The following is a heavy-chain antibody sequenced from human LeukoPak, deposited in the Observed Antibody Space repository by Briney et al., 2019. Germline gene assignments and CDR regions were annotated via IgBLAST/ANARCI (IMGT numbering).Heavy chain of an antibody. CDR1: GYTFTGYY. V-gene: IGHV1-69-2*01. D-gene: IGHD2-15*01. CDR2: VDPEDGET. J-gene: IGHJ4*02. Sequence: GASVKVSCKASGYTFTGYYMHWVQQAPGKGLEWMGLVDPEDGETIYAEKFQGRVTITADTSTDTAYMELSSLRSEDTAVYYCAAENCSGGSCYSIPDYWGQGTLVTVSS. CDR3: AAENCSGGSCYSIPDY.